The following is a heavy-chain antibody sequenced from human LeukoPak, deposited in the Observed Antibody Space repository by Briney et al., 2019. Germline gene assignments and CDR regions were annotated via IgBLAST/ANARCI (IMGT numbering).Heavy chain of an antibody. V-gene: IGHV3-74*01. J-gene: IGHJ4*02. Sequence: GGSLRLSCAASGFTFSSYWMDWVRQAPGKGLVWVSCIKNDGSTTNYADSVKGRFTISRDSAKNTLYLQMNSLRAEDTAMYYCARDPGATSSFIFDYWGQGTLVTVSS. CDR2: IKNDGSTT. CDR1: GFTFSSYW. D-gene: IGHD1-26*01. CDR3: ARDPGATSSFIFDY.